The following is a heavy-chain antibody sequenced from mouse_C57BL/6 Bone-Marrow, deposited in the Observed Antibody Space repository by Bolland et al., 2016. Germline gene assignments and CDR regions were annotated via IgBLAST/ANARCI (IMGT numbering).Heavy chain of an antibody. Sequence: DGSTKYNEKFKGKATLTADKSSSTAYMQLNSLTSEDSAVYFCARRYYGNYAWFAYWGQGTLV. J-gene: IGHJ3*01. V-gene: IGHV1-78*01. CDR3: ARRYYGNYAWFAY. D-gene: IGHD2-1*01. CDR2: DGST.